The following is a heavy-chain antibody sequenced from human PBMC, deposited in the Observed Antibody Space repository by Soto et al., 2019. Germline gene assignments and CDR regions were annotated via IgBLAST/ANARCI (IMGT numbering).Heavy chain of an antibody. CDR1: GGSFSGYY. CDR3: ARGVAVAGTFGY. D-gene: IGHD6-19*01. Sequence: QVQLQQWGAGLLKPSETLSLTCAVYGGSFSGYYWSWIRQPPGKGLEWIGEINHSGSTNYNPSLKRRVTISVDTSKNQFSLQLSSVTAAATAVYYCARGVAVAGTFGYWGQGTLVTVSS. V-gene: IGHV4-34*01. J-gene: IGHJ4*02. CDR2: INHSGST.